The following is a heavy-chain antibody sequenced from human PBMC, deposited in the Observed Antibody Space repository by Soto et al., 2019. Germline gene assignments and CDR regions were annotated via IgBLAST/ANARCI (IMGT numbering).Heavy chain of an antibody. CDR2: TSDSSHYI. CDR1: GFTFSIYS. V-gene: IGHV3-21*01. Sequence: EVQLVESGGGLVKPGGSLRLSCAASGFTFSIYSMNWVRQAPGKGLEWVASTSDSSHYIYYSDSVNGRFTISREVAKNSVYLQMNDLRVGDTAVYFCARAGRDSGLSMVRGVLQTYHHYYGLDVWGPGTTITVSS. J-gene: IGHJ6*02. CDR3: ARAGRDSGLSMVRGVLQTYHHYYGLDV. D-gene: IGHD3-10*01.